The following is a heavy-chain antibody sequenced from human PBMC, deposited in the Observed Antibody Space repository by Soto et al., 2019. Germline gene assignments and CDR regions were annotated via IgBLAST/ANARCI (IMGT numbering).Heavy chain of an antibody. J-gene: IGHJ6*02. CDR1: GYSISRGYY. D-gene: IGHD2-2*01. CDR3: ARVRCSSTSCSIHYYYGMDV. CDR2: IYHSGTT. Sequence: PSETLSLTCAVSGYSISRGYYWGWMRQPPGKGLEWIGIIYHSGTTYYNPSLKGRVTISVDTSKKQFSLKLSSVTAADTAVYYCARVRCSSTSCSIHYYYGMDVWGQGTTVTVSS. V-gene: IGHV4-38-2*01.